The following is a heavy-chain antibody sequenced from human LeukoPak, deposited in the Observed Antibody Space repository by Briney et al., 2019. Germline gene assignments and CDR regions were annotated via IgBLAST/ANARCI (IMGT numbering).Heavy chain of an antibody. CDR2: INTSNGNT. CDR1: GYTFTNYG. V-gene: IGHV1-3*04. D-gene: IGHD3-22*01. CDR3: ARVPLSDPSGHYYPH. Sequence: ASVKVSCKTSGYTFTNYGMHWVRQAPRQSREWMGWINTSNGNTKSSQKFQDRVTLTRDTSASTAYLELNSLSSEDTAVYYCARVPLSDPSGHYYPHWGQGTLVTVSS. J-gene: IGHJ1*01.